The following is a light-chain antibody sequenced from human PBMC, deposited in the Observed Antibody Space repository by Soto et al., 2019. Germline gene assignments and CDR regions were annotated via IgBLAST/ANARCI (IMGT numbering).Light chain of an antibody. Sequence: DIQMTQSPSTLSGSVGDRVTITCRASQTISSWLAWYQQKPGKAPKLLIYKASTLKSGVPSRFSGSGSGTEFTLTISSLQPDDFATYYCQHYNCYSEAFGQGTKVDNK. CDR3: QHYNCYSEA. CDR1: QTISSW. CDR2: KAS. J-gene: IGKJ1*01. V-gene: IGKV1-5*03.